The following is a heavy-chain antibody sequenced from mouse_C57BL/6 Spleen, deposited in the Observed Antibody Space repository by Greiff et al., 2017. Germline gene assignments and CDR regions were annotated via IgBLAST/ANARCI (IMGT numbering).Heavy chain of an antibody. Sequence: EVKLMESGGGLVKPGGSLKLSCAASGFTFSSYTMSWVRQTPEKRLGWVATISGGGGNTYYPDSVKGRFTISRDNAKNTLYLHMSSLRSEGTALYYCARHGDHDGSSYTCYFDYWGQGTTRTVSS. CDR3: ARHGDHDGSSYTCYFDY. J-gene: IGHJ2*01. CDR1: GFTFSSYT. CDR2: ISGGGGNT. V-gene: IGHV5-9*01. D-gene: IGHD1-1*01.